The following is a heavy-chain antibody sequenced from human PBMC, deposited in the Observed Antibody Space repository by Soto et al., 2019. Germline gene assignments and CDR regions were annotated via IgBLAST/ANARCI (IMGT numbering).Heavy chain of an antibody. CDR2: ISGSGGST. CDR1: GFTFSSYA. CDR3: AKGGSHLAAAGLFDY. Sequence: GGSLRLSCAAPGFTFSSYAMSWVRQAPGKGLEWVSAISGSGGSTYYADSVKGRFTISRDNSKNTLYLQMNSLRAEDTAVYYCAKGGSHLAAAGLFDYWGQGTLVTVSS. D-gene: IGHD6-13*01. J-gene: IGHJ4*02. V-gene: IGHV3-23*01.